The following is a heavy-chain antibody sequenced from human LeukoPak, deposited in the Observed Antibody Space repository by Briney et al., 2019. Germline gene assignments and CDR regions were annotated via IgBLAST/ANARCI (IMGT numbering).Heavy chain of an antibody. Sequence: PGGSLRLSCAASGFTFSSYGMHWVRQAPGKGLEWVAVIWYDGSNKYYADSVKGRFTISRDNSKNTLYLQMNSLRAEDTAVYYCARSELRYFDWLLPQYYYYGMDVWGQGTTVTVSS. V-gene: IGHV3-33*08. CDR3: ARSELRYFDWLLPQYYYYGMDV. J-gene: IGHJ6*02. CDR1: GFTFSSYG. CDR2: IWYDGSNK. D-gene: IGHD3-9*01.